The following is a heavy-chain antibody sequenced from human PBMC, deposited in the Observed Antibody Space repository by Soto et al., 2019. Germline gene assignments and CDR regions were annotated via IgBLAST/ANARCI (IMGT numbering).Heavy chain of an antibody. CDR1: GFSFSDAW. CDR2: IKRRTDGGTTDYAAT. CDR3: TTSSPYYHDDFVGPDVFDI. J-gene: IGHJ3*02. D-gene: IGHD3-22*01. Sequence: GGSLRLSCGVSGFSFSDAWMNWVRQAPGKGLEWVGRIKRRTDGGTTDYAATDYAAPVQGRFSISRDDSQSTLYLQMNSLKSEDTAVYFCTTSSPYYHDDFVGPDVFDIWGQGTMVTVSS. V-gene: IGHV3-15*07.